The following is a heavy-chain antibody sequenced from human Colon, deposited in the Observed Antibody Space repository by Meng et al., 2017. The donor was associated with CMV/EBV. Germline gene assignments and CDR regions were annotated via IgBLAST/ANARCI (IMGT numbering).Heavy chain of an antibody. Sequence: GESLKISCAASGFTFSNYGMHWVRQTPGKGLEWVAFIRYDEIKTYYADSVMGRLTISRDNPKNSLYLQMNSLRAEDTAVYYCARSGYIVDPWAFDYWGQGTLVTVSS. V-gene: IGHV3-30*02. CDR3: ARSGYIVDPWAFDY. CDR1: GFTFSNYG. J-gene: IGHJ4*02. CDR2: IRYDEIKT. D-gene: IGHD5-12*01.